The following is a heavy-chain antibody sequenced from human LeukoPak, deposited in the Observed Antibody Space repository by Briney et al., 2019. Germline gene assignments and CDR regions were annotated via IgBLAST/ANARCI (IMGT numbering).Heavy chain of an antibody. J-gene: IGHJ6*03. CDR3: ARGMVGYISGYTYYMDV. CDR2: IYYSGST. CDR1: GGSVSSSSYY. Sequence: SETLSLTCTVSGGSVSSSSYYWGWIRQPPGKGLEWIGSIYYSGSTYYNPSLKSRVTISVDTSKNQFSLKLSSVTAADTAVYYCARGMVGYISGYTYYMDVWGKGTTVTISS. D-gene: IGHD5-18*01. V-gene: IGHV4-39*07.